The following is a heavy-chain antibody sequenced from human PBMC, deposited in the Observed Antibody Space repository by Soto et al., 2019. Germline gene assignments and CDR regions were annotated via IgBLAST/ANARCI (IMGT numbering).Heavy chain of an antibody. J-gene: IGHJ1*01. V-gene: IGHV3-23*01. CDR1: GVTLGNYV. CDR3: VTMGGECSGRSCSASDY. D-gene: IGHD2-15*01. CDR2: ISGSGRTT. Sequence: EVQLLESGGGLVQPGGSLRLSCAASGVTLGNYVMSWVRQAPGKGLEWVAFISGSGRTTYYADSVKGRFTISRDNSENTLYLQMSSLRAEDTAVYSCVTMGGECSGRSCSASDYWGQGTVVTVSS.